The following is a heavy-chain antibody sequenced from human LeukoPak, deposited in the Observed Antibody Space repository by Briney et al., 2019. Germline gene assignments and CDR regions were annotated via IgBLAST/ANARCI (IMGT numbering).Heavy chain of an antibody. CDR1: GFTFSTYW. D-gene: IGHD3-9*01. J-gene: IGHJ4*02. CDR3: ARDLDWILFDY. V-gene: IGHV3-74*03. Sequence: GGSLRLSCAASGFTFSTYWMHWVRQAPGKGLVWVARIRPEGTTTAYADSVKGRFAISRDNAKNTLFLQMNSLSAEDTAVYYCARDLDWILFDYWGQGTLVTVSS. CDR2: IRPEGTTT.